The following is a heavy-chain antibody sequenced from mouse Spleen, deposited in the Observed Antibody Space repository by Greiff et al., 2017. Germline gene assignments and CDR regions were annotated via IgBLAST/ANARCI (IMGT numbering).Heavy chain of an antibody. CDR1: GFSLTNYA. CDR3: ARNLDYDGSYGAMDY. V-gene: IGHV2-4-1*01. J-gene: IGHJ4*01. CDR2: IWSDGST. Sequence: VKLMESGPGLVAPSQSLSITCTVSGFSLTNYAVHWVRQSPGKGLEWLGVIWSDGSTDYNAAFISRLSISKDNSKSQVFFKMNSLQADDTAIYYCARNLDYDGSYGAMDYWGQGTSVTVSS. D-gene: IGHD1-1*01.